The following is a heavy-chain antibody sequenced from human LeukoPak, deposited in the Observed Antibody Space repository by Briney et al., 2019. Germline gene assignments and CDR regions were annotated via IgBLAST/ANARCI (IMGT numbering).Heavy chain of an antibody. D-gene: IGHD3-22*01. V-gene: IGHV4-4*07. CDR3: AGGAYDSSGYYGDY. CDR2: IYTSGST. Sequence: SETLSLTCTVSGGSISSYYWSWIRQPAGKGLEWIGRIYTSGSTNYNPSLKSRVTISVDTSKNQFSLKLSSVTAADTAVYYCAGGAYDSSGYYGDYWGQGTLVTVSS. J-gene: IGHJ4*02. CDR1: GGSISSYY.